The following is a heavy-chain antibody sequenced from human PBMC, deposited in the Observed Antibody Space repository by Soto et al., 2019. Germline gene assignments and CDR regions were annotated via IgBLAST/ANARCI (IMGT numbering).Heavy chain of an antibody. CDR3: ARGGFSGMDV. J-gene: IGHJ6*02. CDR1: GGSISSYY. V-gene: IGHV4-59*01. CDR2: IYYSGST. Sequence: SETLSLTCTVSGGSISSYYWSWIRQPPGKGLEWIGYIYYSGSTNYNPSLKSRVTISVDTSKNQFSLKLSSVTAADTAVYYCARGGFSGMDVWGQGTTVTVSS. D-gene: IGHD6-25*01.